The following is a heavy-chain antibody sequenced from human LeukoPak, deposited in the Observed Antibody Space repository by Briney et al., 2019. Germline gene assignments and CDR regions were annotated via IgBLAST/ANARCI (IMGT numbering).Heavy chain of an antibody. V-gene: IGHV7-4-1*02. D-gene: IGHD3-16*01. CDR3: ARQDNDDDFDY. J-gene: IGHJ4*02. CDR1: GYTFTRYA. CDR2: INMYTANP. Sequence: ASVKVSCKASGYTFTRYAINWLRQAPGQGLEWMGWINMYTANPAYAQGFTERFVFSLDTSATTAYLQISNLKTEDTAVYYCARQDNDDDFDYWGQGTLVTVSS.